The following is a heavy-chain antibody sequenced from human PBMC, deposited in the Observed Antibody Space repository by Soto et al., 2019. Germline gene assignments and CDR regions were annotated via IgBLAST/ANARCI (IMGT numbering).Heavy chain of an antibody. J-gene: IGHJ4*02. CDR2: IWYDGSNK. V-gene: IGHV3-33*01. D-gene: IGHD3-10*01. CDR3: ASSRSGSGSFDY. Sequence: QVQLVESGGGVVQPGRSLRLSCAASGFTFSSYGMHWVRQAPGKRLEWVAVIWYDGSNKYYADSVKGRFTISRDNSKNTLYLQMNSLRAEDTAVYYCASSRSGSGSFDYWGQGTLVTVSS. CDR1: GFTFSSYG.